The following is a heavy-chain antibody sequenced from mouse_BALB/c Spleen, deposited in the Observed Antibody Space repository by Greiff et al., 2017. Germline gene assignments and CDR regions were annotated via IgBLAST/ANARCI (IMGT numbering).Heavy chain of an antibody. Sequence: QVQLQQSGAELMKPGASVKISCKATGYTFSSYWIEWVKQRPGHGLEWIGEILPGSGSTNYNEKFKGKATFTADTSSNTAYMQLSSLTSEDSAVYYCARYYGRYYYAMDYWGQGTSVTVSS. D-gene: IGHD1-2*01. J-gene: IGHJ4*01. CDR2: ILPGSGST. CDR1: GYTFSSYW. CDR3: ARYYGRYYYAMDY. V-gene: IGHV1-9*01.